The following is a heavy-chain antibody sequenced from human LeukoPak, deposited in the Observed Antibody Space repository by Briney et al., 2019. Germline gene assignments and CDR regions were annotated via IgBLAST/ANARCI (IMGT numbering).Heavy chain of an antibody. CDR2: ISAYNGNT. CDR3: ARDDSGDYGSGSQLNY. J-gene: IGHJ4*02. Sequence: ASVKVSCKASGYTFTSCAISWVRQAPGQGLEWMGWISAYNGNTNYAQKLQGRVTMTTDTSTSTAYMELRSLRSDDTAVYYCARDDSGDYGSGSQLNYWGQGTLVTVSS. CDR1: GYTFTSCA. V-gene: IGHV1-18*01. D-gene: IGHD3-10*01.